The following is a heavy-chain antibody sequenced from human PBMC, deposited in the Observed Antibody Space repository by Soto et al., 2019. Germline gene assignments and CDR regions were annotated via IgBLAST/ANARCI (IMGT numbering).Heavy chain of an antibody. CDR1: GDSLSSYY. D-gene: IGHD6-19*01. CDR2: IYHSGST. Sequence: SETLSLTCTVSGDSLSSYYWSWIRQPPGKGLEWIGSIYHSGSTYYNPSLKSRVTISVDTSKNQFSLKLSSVTAADTAVYYCAREAYIIAVGEPSSFAYWGQATLVPSSS. CDR3: AREAYIIAVGEPSSFAY. V-gene: IGHV4-38-2*02. J-gene: IGHJ4*02.